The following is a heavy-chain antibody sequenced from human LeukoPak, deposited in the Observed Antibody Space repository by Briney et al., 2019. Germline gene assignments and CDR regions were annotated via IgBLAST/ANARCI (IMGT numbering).Heavy chain of an antibody. CDR2: TSGSGGST. Sequence: GGSLRLSCAASGFTFSSCAMSWVRQAPGKGLEWVSATSGSGGSTYYADSVKGRFTISRDNSKNTLYLQMNSLRAEDTAVYYCAKPSLTGYYTAHFQHWGQGTLVTVSS. D-gene: IGHD3-9*01. CDR3: AKPSLTGYYTAHFQH. CDR1: GFTFSSCA. J-gene: IGHJ1*01. V-gene: IGHV3-23*01.